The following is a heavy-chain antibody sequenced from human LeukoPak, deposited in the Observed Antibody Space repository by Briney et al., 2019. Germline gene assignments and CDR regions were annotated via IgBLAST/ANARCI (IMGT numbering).Heavy chain of an antibody. CDR1: GYTFTKYG. CDR2: ISTYNGNT. Sequence: ASVKVSCKASGYTFTKYGITWVRQAPGQGLEWMGWISTYNGNTNYAQKLQGRVTMTTDTSTSTAYMELRSLISDDAAVYYCARGDDYGDYWGLYWGQGTLVTVSS. J-gene: IGHJ4*02. D-gene: IGHD4-17*01. CDR3: ARGDDYGDYWGLY. V-gene: IGHV1-18*01.